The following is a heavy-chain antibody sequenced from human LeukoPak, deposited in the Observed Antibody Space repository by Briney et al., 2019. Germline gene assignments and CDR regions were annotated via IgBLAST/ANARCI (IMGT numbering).Heavy chain of an antibody. Sequence: PGGSLRLSCAASGFTVSSNYISWVRQAPGKGLEWVSVIYSGGSTYYADSVKGRFTISRDNSKNTLYLQMNSLRAEDTAVYYCARGGYCSSTSCSDVWGQGTLVTVSS. V-gene: IGHV3-53*01. J-gene: IGHJ4*02. CDR3: ARGGYCSSTSCSDV. CDR1: GFTVSSNY. D-gene: IGHD2-2*01. CDR2: IYSGGST.